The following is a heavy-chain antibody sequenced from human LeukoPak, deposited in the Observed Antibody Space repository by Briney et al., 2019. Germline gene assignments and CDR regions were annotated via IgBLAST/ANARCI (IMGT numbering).Heavy chain of an antibody. CDR3: ATYGAVDIL. Sequence: ASVKVSCKTSGYTCTGYLMHWVRQATGQGLEWMGRINPNSGGTNYAQKFQGRVTMTRDTSISTAYMELSSLRSDDTAVYYCATYGAVDILWGQGTLVTVSS. J-gene: IGHJ4*02. CDR2: INPNSGGT. D-gene: IGHD5-12*01. V-gene: IGHV1-2*06. CDR1: GYTCTGYL.